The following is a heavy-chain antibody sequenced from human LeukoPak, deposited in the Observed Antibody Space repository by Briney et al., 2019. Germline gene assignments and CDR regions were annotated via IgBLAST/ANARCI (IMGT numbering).Heavy chain of an antibody. D-gene: IGHD3-9*01. CDR3: ARGRGLRYFDWLDY. CDR2: IYHSGST. CDR1: GYSISSGYY. J-gene: IGHJ4*02. V-gene: IGHV4-38-2*01. Sequence: SETLSLTCAVSGYSISSGYYWGWIRQPPGKGLEWIGSIYHSGSTNYNPSLKSRVTISVDTSKNQFSLKLSSVTAADTAVYYCARGRGLRYFDWLDYWGQGTLVTVSS.